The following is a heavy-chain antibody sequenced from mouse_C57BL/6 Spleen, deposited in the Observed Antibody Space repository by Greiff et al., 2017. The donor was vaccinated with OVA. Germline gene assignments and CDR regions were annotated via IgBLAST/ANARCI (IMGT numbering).Heavy chain of an antibody. CDR2: INPNNGGT. D-gene: IGHD2-3*01. CDR1: GYTFTDYN. CDR3: ARGDGYYLYYAMDY. Sequence: EVQLQQSGPELVKPGASVKIPCKASGYTFTDYNMDWVKQSHGKSLEWIGDINPNNGGTIYNQKFKGKATLTVDKSSSTAYMELRSLTSEDTSVYYCARGDGYYLYYAMDYWGQGTSVTVSS. V-gene: IGHV1-18*01. J-gene: IGHJ4*01.